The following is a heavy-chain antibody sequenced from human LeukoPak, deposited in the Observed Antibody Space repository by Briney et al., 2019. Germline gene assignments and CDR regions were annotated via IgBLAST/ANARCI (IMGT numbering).Heavy chain of an antibody. Sequence: ASVKVSCKASGYTFTGYYMHWVRQAPGQGLEWMGWINPNSGGTNYAQKFQGRVTMTRDTSISTAYMELSRLRSDDTAVYYCARRYYDILTGYPPGYMDVWGKGTTVTVSS. CDR1: GYTFTGYY. V-gene: IGHV1-2*02. CDR2: INPNSGGT. CDR3: ARRYYDILTGYPPGYMDV. D-gene: IGHD3-9*01. J-gene: IGHJ6*03.